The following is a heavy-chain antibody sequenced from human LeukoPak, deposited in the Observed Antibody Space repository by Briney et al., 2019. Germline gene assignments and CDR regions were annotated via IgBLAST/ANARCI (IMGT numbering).Heavy chain of an antibody. Sequence: SETLSLTCTVSGGSISSSSYYWGWIRQPPGKGLEWIGSIYYSGSTYYIPSLKSRVTISVDTSKNQFSLKLSSVTAADTAVYYCARKLLEEQWLAFYYYMDVWGKGTTVTVSS. CDR2: IYYSGST. J-gene: IGHJ6*03. CDR1: GGSISSSSYY. CDR3: ARKLLEEQWLAFYYYMDV. V-gene: IGHV4-39*01. D-gene: IGHD6-19*01.